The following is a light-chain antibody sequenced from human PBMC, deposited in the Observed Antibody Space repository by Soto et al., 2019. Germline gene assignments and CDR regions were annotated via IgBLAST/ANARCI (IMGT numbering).Light chain of an antibody. CDR1: QSVTSNY. J-gene: IGKJ5*01. V-gene: IGKV3-20*01. Sequence: EIVLTQSPGTLSLSPGARATLSCRASQSVTSNYLAWYQQKPGQAPRLLIYDASSRATGIPDRFSGNGSETDFTLTISRLEPEDFAVYYCQQYGSSPDTFGQGTRLEIK. CDR3: QQYGSSPDT. CDR2: DAS.